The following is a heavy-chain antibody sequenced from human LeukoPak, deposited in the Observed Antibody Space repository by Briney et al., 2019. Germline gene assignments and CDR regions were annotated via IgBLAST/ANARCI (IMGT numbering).Heavy chain of an antibody. CDR1: GFTFSSYA. CDR2: ISYDGSNK. D-gene: IGHD3-16*01. Sequence: GGSLRLSCAASGFTFSSYAMHWVRQAPGKGLEWVAVISYDGSNKYYADSVKGRFTISRDNSKNTLYLQMNSLRAEDTAVYYCARAVMGYFDYWGQGTLVTVSS. CDR3: ARAVMGYFDY. V-gene: IGHV3-30*04. J-gene: IGHJ4*02.